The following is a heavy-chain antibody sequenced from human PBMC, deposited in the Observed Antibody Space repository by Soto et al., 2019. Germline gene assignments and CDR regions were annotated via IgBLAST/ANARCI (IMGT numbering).Heavy chain of an antibody. Sequence: GGSLRLSCAATGFTFSSYSMNWVRQAPGRALEWVSYISIRSTTIYYADSVKGRFTISRDDAKNSLYLQMNSLRDEDTAVYHCARDNGIAASFDPWGQGTLVTVYS. CDR2: ISIRSTTI. D-gene: IGHD6-13*01. J-gene: IGHJ5*02. V-gene: IGHV3-48*02. CDR1: GFTFSSYS. CDR3: ARDNGIAASFDP.